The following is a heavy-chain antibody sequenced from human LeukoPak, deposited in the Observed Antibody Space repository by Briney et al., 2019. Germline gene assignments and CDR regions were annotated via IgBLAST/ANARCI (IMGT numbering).Heavy chain of an antibody. CDR3: ARPTYCSSTSCYSPNDY. CDR2: IYSGGST. D-gene: IGHD2-2*01. V-gene: IGHV3-66*01. CDR1: GITVSSNY. Sequence: GGSLRLSCAASGITVSSNYMSWVRQAPGKGLEWVSVIYSGGSTYYADSVKGRFTISRDNSKNTLYLQMISLRAEDTAVYYCARPTYCSSTSCYSPNDYWGQGTLVTVSS. J-gene: IGHJ4*02.